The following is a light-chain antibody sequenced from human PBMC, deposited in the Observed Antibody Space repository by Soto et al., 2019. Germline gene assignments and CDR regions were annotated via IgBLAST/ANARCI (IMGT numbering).Light chain of an antibody. CDR3: QHYGTSAL. Sequence: ELVLTQSPGTLPLSPGERATLSCRASQSVSSSYLAWYQQKPGQAPRLHIYDASRATGIPDRFSGSGSGTDFTISITIVEADGYAVYYCQHYGTSALFGPETKVDI. V-gene: IGKV3-20*01. J-gene: IGKJ3*01. CDR1: QSVSSSY. CDR2: DAS.